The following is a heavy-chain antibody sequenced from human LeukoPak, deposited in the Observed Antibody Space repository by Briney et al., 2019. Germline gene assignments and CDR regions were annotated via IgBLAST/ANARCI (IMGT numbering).Heavy chain of an antibody. CDR3: ASLGAVAGTPYYYYMDV. D-gene: IGHD6-19*01. CDR1: GFTFSNDW. CDR2: IKQEGSEI. Sequence: PGGSLRLSCAASGFTFSNDWMSWVRQAPGKGLEWVANIKQEGSEIYYVDSVKGRFTISKDNAKNSLYLQMNSLRAEDTAVYYCASLGAVAGTPYYYYMDVWGKGTTVTVSS. V-gene: IGHV3-7*01. J-gene: IGHJ6*03.